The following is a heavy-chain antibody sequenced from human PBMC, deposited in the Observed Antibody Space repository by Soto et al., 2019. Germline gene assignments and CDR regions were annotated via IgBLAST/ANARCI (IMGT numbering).Heavy chain of an antibody. J-gene: IGHJ4*02. CDR2: IIVIFGPA. CDR3: GRGGSWEKVDS. Sequence: QVQLVQSGAEVKKPGSSVKVSCKASGGTVHNSAISWVRQAPGQGLEWMGGIIVIFGPAIYAQKFQGRVTNTADESTNTAFLDLNSLRSDDTAVYYCGRGGSWEKVDSWGPGTLVTVSS. D-gene: IGHD1-26*01. V-gene: IGHV1-69*01. CDR1: GGTVHNSA.